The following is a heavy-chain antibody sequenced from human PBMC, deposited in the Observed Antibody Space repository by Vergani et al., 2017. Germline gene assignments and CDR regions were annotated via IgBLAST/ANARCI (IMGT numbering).Heavy chain of an antibody. Sequence: VQLQESGPGLVKPSQTLSLTCTVSGGSISSGGYYWRWIRQHPGKGLEWVGFIRSKAYGGTTEYAASVKGRFTISRDDSKSIAYLQMNSLKTEDTAVYYCTRDTQWFGELLSPASSYNWFDPWGQGTLVTVSS. J-gene: IGHJ5*02. CDR1: GGSISSGGYY. CDR2: IRSKAYGGTT. CDR3: TRDTQWFGELLSPASSYNWFDP. V-gene: IGHV3-49*05. D-gene: IGHD3-10*01.